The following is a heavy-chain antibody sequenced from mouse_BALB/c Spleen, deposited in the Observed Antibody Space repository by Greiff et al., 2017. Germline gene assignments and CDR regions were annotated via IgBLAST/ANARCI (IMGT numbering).Heavy chain of an antibody. Sequence: VQVVESGAELAKPGASVKMSCKASGYTFTSYWMHWVKQRPGQGLEWIGYINPSTGYTEYNQKFKDKATLTADKSSSTAYMQLSSLTSEDSAVYYCARDGAPFAYWGQGTLVTVSA. J-gene: IGHJ3*01. CDR1: GYTFTSYW. CDR2: INPSTGYT. CDR3: ARDGAPFAY. V-gene: IGHV1-7*01.